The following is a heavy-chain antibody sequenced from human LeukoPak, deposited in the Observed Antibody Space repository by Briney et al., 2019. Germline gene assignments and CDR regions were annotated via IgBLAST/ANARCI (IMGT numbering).Heavy chain of an antibody. J-gene: IGHJ4*02. V-gene: IGHV3-33*01. CDR3: GRDPASSFDY. CDR2: IWYDGSKR. CDR1: GFTFSSHG. D-gene: IGHD2-15*01. Sequence: PGRSLRLSCAASGFTFSSHGMHWVRQAPGKGLEWVAVIWYDGSKRYYADSVKGRFTISRDDSKNTLYLQMNSLRDEDTAIYYCGRDPASSFDYWGQGTLVTVPS.